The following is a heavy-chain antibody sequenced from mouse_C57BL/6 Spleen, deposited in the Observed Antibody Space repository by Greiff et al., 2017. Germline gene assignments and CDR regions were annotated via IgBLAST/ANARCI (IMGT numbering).Heavy chain of an antibody. CDR3: ARHYYYGSIYPWFAY. J-gene: IGHJ3*01. CDR1: GFTFSDYY. V-gene: IGHV5-12*01. CDR2: ISNGGGST. D-gene: IGHD1-1*01. Sequence: EVKLVESGGGLVQPGGSLKLSCAASGFTFSDYYMYWVRQTPEKRLEWVAYISNGGGSTYYPDTVKGRFTISRDNAKKTLYLQMSRLKSENTAMYYCARHYYYGSIYPWFAYWGQGTLVTVSA.